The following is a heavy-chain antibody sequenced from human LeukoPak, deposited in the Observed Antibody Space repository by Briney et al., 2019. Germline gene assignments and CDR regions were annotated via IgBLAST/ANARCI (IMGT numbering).Heavy chain of an antibody. Sequence: SETLSLTCAVSGGSISSSNWWSWVRQPPGKGLEWIGEIYHSGSTNYNPSLKSRVTISVDKSKNQFSLKLSSVTAADTAVYYCARGTYYYDSSGYYYAPIFDYWGQGTLVTVSS. D-gene: IGHD3-22*01. J-gene: IGHJ4*02. CDR2: IYHSGST. CDR3: ARGTYYYDSSGYYYAPIFDY. CDR1: GGSISSSNW. V-gene: IGHV4-4*02.